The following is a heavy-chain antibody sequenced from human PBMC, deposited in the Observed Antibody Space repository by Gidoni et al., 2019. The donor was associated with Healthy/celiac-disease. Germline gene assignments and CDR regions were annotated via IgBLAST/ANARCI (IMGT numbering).Heavy chain of an antibody. CDR2: IYPGDSDT. Sequence: EVQLVQSGAEMNKPGESLKSSCKGSCSSFTSYWIGWVRQMPGKGLEWMGIIYPGDSDTRYSPSFQGQVTISADKSISTAYLQWSSLKASDTAMYYCARRNYYDSSGYYLEFDYWGQGTLVTVSS. V-gene: IGHV5-51*01. CDR1: CSSFTSYW. CDR3: ARRNYYDSSGYYLEFDY. D-gene: IGHD3-22*01. J-gene: IGHJ4*02.